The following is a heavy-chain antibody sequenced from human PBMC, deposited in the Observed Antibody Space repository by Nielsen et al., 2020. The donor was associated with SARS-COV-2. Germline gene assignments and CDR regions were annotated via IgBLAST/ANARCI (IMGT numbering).Heavy chain of an antibody. CDR2: ISAYNGNT. CDR3: TRDEASRGFPSSYYYGMDV. V-gene: IGHV1-18*01. CDR1: GCTFVSYG. D-gene: IGHD3-22*01. Sequence: ASVKVSCKASGCTFVSYGISWVRQAPGQGLEWMGWISAYNGNTKYAQKLQGRVTMTTDTSTSTAYMELRSLRSDDTAVYFCTRDEASRGFPSSYYYGMDVWGQGTTVTVSS. J-gene: IGHJ6*02.